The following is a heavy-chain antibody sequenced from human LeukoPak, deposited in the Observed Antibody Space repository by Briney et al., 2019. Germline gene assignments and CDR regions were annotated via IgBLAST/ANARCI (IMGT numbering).Heavy chain of an antibody. CDR1: GFTFSSYG. D-gene: IGHD3-16*02. CDR2: IRYDGSNK. Sequence: PGGSLRLSCAASGFTFSSYGMHWVRQAPGKGLEWVAFIRYDGSNKYYADSVKGRFTISRDNSKNALYLQINSLRAEDTAVYYCAKGDDYVWGSYRFPLGYWGQGTLVTVSS. J-gene: IGHJ4*02. CDR3: AKGDDYVWGSYRFPLGY. V-gene: IGHV3-30*02.